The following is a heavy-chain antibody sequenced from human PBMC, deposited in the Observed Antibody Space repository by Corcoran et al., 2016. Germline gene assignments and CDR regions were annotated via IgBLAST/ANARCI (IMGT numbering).Heavy chain of an antibody. Sequence: QVQLVESGGGVVQPGRSLRLSCAASGFTFSSYGMHWVRQAPGKGLEWVAVIWYDGSNKYYADSVKGRFTISRDNSKNTLYLQMNSLRAEYTAVYYCASVRAVAGTNYYYGMDVWGQGTTVTVSS. J-gene: IGHJ6*02. V-gene: IGHV3-33*01. CDR3: ASVRAVAGTNYYYGMDV. CDR1: GFTFSSYG. D-gene: IGHD6-19*01. CDR2: IWYDGSNK.